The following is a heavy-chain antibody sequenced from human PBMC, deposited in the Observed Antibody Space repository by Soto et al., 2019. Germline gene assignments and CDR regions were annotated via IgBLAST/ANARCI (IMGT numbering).Heavy chain of an antibody. CDR2: IHPTGSNT. V-gene: IGHV3-23*01. Sequence: PGGSLRLSCEVSGFTFSNYGMSWGRQAPGKGLQWVATIHPTGSNTHYAESVEGRFTISRDNSKNTLNLQMNSLRVEDTAVYYCAKDPSTGPADYWGQGTLVTVYS. CDR1: GFTFSNYG. CDR3: AKDPSTGPADY. J-gene: IGHJ4*02. D-gene: IGHD3-9*01.